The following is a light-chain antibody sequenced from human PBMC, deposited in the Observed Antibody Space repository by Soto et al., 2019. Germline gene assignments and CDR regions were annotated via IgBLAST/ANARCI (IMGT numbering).Light chain of an antibody. CDR3: QQLESYPST. CDR1: QGIRSA. CDR2: AAS. Sequence: DIQMTQSPSSMSASVGDRVTITCLTSQGIRSALGWYQQKPGKVPKLLIYAASTLQSGVPSRFSGSGSGRDFNLTISRLQPEDFATYDCQQLESYPSTFGGGTKVDIK. V-gene: IGKV1-17*01. J-gene: IGKJ4*01.